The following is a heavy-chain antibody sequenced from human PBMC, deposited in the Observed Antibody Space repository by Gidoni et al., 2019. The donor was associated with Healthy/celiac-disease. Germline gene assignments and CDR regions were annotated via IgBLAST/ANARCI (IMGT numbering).Heavy chain of an antibody. CDR1: GYTFTSYY. CDR3: ARSAHGPPDEYGMDV. Sequence: QVQLVQSGAEVKKPGASVKVSCKASGYTFTSYYMHWVRQAPGQGLEWMGISNPSGGSTSYAQKLQGRVTMTRDTSTSTVYMELSSLRSEDTAVYYCARSAHGPPDEYGMDVWGQGTTVTVSS. J-gene: IGHJ6*02. CDR2: SNPSGGST. V-gene: IGHV1-46*04.